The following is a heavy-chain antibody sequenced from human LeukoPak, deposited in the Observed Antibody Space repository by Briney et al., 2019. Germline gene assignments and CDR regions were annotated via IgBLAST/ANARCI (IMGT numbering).Heavy chain of an antibody. CDR3: ARSTWLLDK. Sequence: PSETLSLTCTVSGGSISPYYWSWIRQPPGKGLEWIGYIYYSGSTHYNPSLKSRVTISLDTSKNQFSLKLSSVTAAGTAVYYCARSTWLLDKWGQGTLVTVSS. J-gene: IGHJ4*02. CDR1: GGSISPYY. CDR2: IYYSGST. D-gene: IGHD3-22*01. V-gene: IGHV4-59*01.